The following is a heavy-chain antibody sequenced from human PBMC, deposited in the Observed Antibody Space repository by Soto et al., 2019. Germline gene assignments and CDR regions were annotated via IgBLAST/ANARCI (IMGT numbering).Heavy chain of an antibody. CDR2: IYSGGST. D-gene: IGHD4-4*01. CDR3: ARDIKVRKVTTIYYGMDV. CDR1: GFTVSSTY. Sequence: GGSLRLSCGASGFTVSSTYMSWVRQDPGKALEWGSDIYSGGSTYYADSVKGRFTISRDNSKNTLYLQMNSLRADETAVYYCARDIKVRKVTTIYYGMDVWGQGTTVTGSS. V-gene: IGHV3-53*01. J-gene: IGHJ6*02.